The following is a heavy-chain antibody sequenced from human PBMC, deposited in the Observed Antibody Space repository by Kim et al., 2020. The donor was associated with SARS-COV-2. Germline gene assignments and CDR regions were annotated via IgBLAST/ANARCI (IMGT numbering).Heavy chain of an antibody. D-gene: IGHD4-17*01. Sequence: SETLSLTCTVSGGSISSYYWSWIRQPPGKGLEWIGYIYYSGSTNYNPSLKSRVTISVDTSKNQFSLKLSSVTAADTAVYYCARVRGDYGGYVEGWEWYFDLWGRGTLVTVSS. J-gene: IGHJ2*01. CDR1: GGSISSYY. CDR2: IYYSGST. CDR3: ARVRGDYGGYVEGWEWYFDL. V-gene: IGHV4-59*01.